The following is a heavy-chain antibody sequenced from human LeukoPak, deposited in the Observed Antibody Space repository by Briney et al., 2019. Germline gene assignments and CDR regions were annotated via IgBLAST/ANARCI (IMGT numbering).Heavy chain of an antibody. CDR2: INYSGTT. J-gene: IGHJ6*02. CDR1: GGSISSGGNY. CDR3: ARNELISSNYYYYGMDV. V-gene: IGHV4-31*03. Sequence: SETLSLTCTVSGGSISSGGNYWSWIRQNPGKGLEWIGYINYSGTTYYNPSLMSRVTISVDTSKNQFSLKLSSVTAADTAVYYCARNELISSNYYYYGMDVWGQGTTVTVSS.